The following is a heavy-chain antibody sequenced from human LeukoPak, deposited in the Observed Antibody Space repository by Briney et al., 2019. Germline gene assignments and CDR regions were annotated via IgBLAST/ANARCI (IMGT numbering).Heavy chain of an antibody. J-gene: IGHJ4*02. CDR3: ARGGFMGYRGNLYYFDL. CDR1: GGTFSSYA. CDR2: INPSGGST. Sequence: ASVKVSCKASGGTFSSYAISWVRQAPGQGLEWMGIINPSGGSTSYAQKFQGRVTMTRDMSTSTVYMELSSLRSEDTAVYYCARGGFMGYRGNLYYFDLWGQGTLVPVPS. D-gene: IGHD4-23*01. V-gene: IGHV1-46*01.